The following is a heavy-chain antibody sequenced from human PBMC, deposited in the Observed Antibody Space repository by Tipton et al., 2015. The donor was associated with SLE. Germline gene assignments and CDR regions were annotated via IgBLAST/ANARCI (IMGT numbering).Heavy chain of an antibody. CDR3: ARLGGTMVVTPDAFDI. V-gene: IGHV4-59*01. Sequence: TLSLTCTASGGSFANYQWNWIRQSPERGLEWLGYVYDRGTTNYDPSVMSRVTISVDTSKNQFSLKLSSVTAADTAVYYCARLGGTMVVTPDAFDIWGQGTMVTVSS. CDR2: VYDRGTT. J-gene: IGHJ3*02. D-gene: IGHD4-23*01. CDR1: GGSFANYQ.